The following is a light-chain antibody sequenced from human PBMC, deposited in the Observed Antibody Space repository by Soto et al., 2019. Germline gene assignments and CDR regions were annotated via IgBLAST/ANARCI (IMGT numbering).Light chain of an antibody. CDR3: XQYYRIPYT. CDR2: LAS. J-gene: IGKJ2*01. Sequence: DIVMTQSPDSLAVSLGERATINCKSSQSVLSSSNNKXXLAWAQPKPGQSPKVLIFLASTRESGVPDQFGGXGXGXXXXXXXXXXXXEDVAVYYCXQYYRIPYTFGQGTKLEIK. V-gene: IGKV4-1*01. CDR1: QSVLSSSNNKXX.